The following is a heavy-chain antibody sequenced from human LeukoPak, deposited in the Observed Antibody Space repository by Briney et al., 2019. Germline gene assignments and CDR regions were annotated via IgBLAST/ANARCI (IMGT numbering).Heavy chain of an antibody. J-gene: IGHJ3*02. CDR2: ISSSSSYI. CDR3: ASSPAMVRGVMSAFDI. CDR1: GFTFSSYS. V-gene: IGHV3-21*01. D-gene: IGHD3-10*01. Sequence: PGGSLRLPCAASGFTFSSYSMNWVRQAPGKGLEWVSSISSSSSYIYYADSVKGRFTISRDNAKNSLYLQMNSLRAEDTAVYYCASSPAMVRGVMSAFDIWGQGTMVTVSS.